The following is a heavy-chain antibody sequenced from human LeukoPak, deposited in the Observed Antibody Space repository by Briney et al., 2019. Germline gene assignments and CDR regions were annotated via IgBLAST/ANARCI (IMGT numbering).Heavy chain of an antibody. Sequence: SERLSLTCTLYGGSIGSSSYYWGWIRHPPGKGLEWIGSIYYSGSTYYNPSLKSRGAISVDASKNQFSLKLSSVTAADTAVYYCARMPRYYYGSGSTPGRFDRWGQGTLVTVSS. J-gene: IGHJ5*02. D-gene: IGHD3-10*01. CDR2: IYYSGST. CDR3: ARMPRYYYGSGSTPGRFDR. V-gene: IGHV4-39*07. CDR1: GGSIGSSSYY.